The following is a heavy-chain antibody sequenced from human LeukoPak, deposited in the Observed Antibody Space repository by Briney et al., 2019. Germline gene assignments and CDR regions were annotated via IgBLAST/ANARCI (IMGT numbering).Heavy chain of an antibody. J-gene: IGHJ4*02. Sequence: GGSLRLSCAASGFTFSNAWMGWVRQTPGKGLEGVGRMKGRPDGETTDYASPVKGRFTMSRDDSKNTLYLQMNSLRTEDTAVYYCTTDNRVVPDRVRFDCWGQGTLVTVSS. CDR2: MKGRPDGETT. CDR3: TTDNRVVPDRVRFDC. CDR1: GFTFSNAW. D-gene: IGHD2-2*01. V-gene: IGHV3-15*01.